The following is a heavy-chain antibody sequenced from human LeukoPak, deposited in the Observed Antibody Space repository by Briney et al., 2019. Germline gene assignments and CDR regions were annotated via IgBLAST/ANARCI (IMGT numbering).Heavy chain of an antibody. Sequence: QAGGSLRLSCAASGFTFSSYAMSWVRQAPGKGLEWVSAISGSGGSTYYADSVKGRFTISRDNTKSSLYLQMNSLRAEDTAVYYCVRYCSGVSCPFDYWGQGVLVTVSS. D-gene: IGHD2-15*01. J-gene: IGHJ4*02. CDR1: GFTFSSYA. CDR3: VRYCSGVSCPFDY. CDR2: ISGSGGST. V-gene: IGHV3-23*01.